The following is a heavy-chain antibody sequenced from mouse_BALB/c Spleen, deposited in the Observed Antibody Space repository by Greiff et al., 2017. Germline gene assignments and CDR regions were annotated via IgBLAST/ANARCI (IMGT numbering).Heavy chain of an antibody. J-gene: IGHJ2*01. CDR3: ARGWYDEEYYFDY. D-gene: IGHD2-14*01. Sequence: QVQLKESGPGLVAPSQSLSITCTVSGFSLTGYGVNWVRQPPGKGLEWLGMIWGDGSTDYNSALKSRLSISKDNSKSQVFLKMNSLQTDDTARYYCARGWYDEEYYFDYWGQGTTLTVSS. CDR1: GFSLTGYG. V-gene: IGHV2-6-7*01. CDR2: IWGDGST.